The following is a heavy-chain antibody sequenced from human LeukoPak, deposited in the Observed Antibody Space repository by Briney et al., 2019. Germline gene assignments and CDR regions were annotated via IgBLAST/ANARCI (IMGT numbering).Heavy chain of an antibody. CDR3: ARDIYGDYSNWFDP. D-gene: IGHD4-17*01. CDR2: IYCSGST. J-gene: IGHJ5*02. Sequence: SETLSLTCTVSGGSVSSGSYYWSWIRQPPGKGLEWIGYIYCSGSTNYNPSLKSRVTISVDTSKNQFSLKLSSVTAADTAVYYCARDIYGDYSNWFDPWGQGTLVTVSS. CDR1: GGSVSSGSYY. V-gene: IGHV4-61*01.